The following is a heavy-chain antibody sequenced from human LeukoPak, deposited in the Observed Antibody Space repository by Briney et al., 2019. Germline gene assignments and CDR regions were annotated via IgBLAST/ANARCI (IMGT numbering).Heavy chain of an antibody. CDR1: GGSISSSTSY. Sequence: SETLSLTCTVSGGSISSSTSYWGWIRQPPGKGLEWIGYINYSGSTYYNPSLKSRVTISIDTSKNQFSLKLSSVTAADTAVYYCARYCSGGSCYPYYYYAMDVWGQGTTVTVSS. CDR2: INYSGST. J-gene: IGHJ6*02. D-gene: IGHD2-15*01. V-gene: IGHV4-30-4*08. CDR3: ARYCSGGSCYPYYYYAMDV.